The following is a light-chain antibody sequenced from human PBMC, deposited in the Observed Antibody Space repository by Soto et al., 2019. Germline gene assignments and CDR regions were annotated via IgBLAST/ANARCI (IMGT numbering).Light chain of an antibody. CDR3: SSYAGSNNFVL. J-gene: IGLJ2*01. CDR2: EVS. CDR1: SSDVGGYNY. V-gene: IGLV2-8*01. Sequence: QSVLTQPPSASGSPGQSVTISCTGTSSDVGGYNYVSWYQQHPGKAPKLMIFEVSKRPSGVPDRFSGSKSGSTASLTVSGLQTDDEADYYCSSYAGSNNFVLFGGGTKVTVL.